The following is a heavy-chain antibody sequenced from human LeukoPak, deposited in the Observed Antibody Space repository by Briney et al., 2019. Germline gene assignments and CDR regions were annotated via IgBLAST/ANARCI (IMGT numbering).Heavy chain of an antibody. CDR2: IYTSGST. J-gene: IGHJ5*02. D-gene: IGHD3-3*01. CDR3: ARVLSHYNFWSGYSVGANGGNWFDP. Sequence: SETLSLTCTVSGGSISSYYWSWIRQPAGKGLEWIGRIYTSGSTNYNPSLKSRVTMSVDTSKNQFSLKLSSVTAADTAVYYCARVLSHYNFWSGYSVGANGGNWFDPWGQGTLVTVSS. CDR1: GGSISSYY. V-gene: IGHV4-4*07.